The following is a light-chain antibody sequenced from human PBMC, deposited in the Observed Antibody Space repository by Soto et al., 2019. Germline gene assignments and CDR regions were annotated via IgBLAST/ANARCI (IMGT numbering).Light chain of an antibody. CDR2: SSS. Sequence: DIQMTQSPSSLSASAGETVTITCRASKNITDYLSWYQQKPGKAPKLLMYSSSILHDGVSSRFSGDGSETAFTLTIACLQPDDFATYYCLQTFTTHITFGGGTTVEVK. CDR1: KNITDY. CDR3: LQTFTTHIT. V-gene: IGKV1-39*01. J-gene: IGKJ4*01.